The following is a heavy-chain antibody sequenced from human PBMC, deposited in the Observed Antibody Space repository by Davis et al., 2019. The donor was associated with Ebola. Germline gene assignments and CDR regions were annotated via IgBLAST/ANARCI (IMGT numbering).Heavy chain of an antibody. CDR3: ARVARFLEWFPFDY. J-gene: IGHJ4*02. Sequence: PSETLSLTCTVSGGSISSYYWSWIRQPPGKGLEWIGYIYYSGSTNYNPSLKSRVTISVDTSKNQFSLKLSSVTAADTAVYYCARVARFLEWFPFDYWGQGTLVTVSS. CDR1: GGSISSYY. V-gene: IGHV4-59*01. CDR2: IYYSGST. D-gene: IGHD3-3*01.